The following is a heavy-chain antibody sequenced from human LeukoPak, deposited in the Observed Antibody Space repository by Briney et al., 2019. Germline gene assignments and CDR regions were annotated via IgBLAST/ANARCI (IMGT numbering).Heavy chain of an antibody. V-gene: IGHV3-11*01. J-gene: IGHJ5*02. D-gene: IGHD2-2*01. CDR3: ARDRYQNWFDP. CDR1: GFTFSDYY. Sequence: GGSLRLSCAASGFTFSDYYMSWVRQALGEGVEWGSYISSSGSTIYYADSVKGGVSISRDNAKNSLYLQMNSLRAEDTAVYYCARDRYQNWFDPWGPGTLVTVSS. CDR2: ISSSGSTI.